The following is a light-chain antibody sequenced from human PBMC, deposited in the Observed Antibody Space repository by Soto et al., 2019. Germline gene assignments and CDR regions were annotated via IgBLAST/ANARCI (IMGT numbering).Light chain of an antibody. V-gene: IGLV2-14*01. CDR2: EVS. CDR1: SSDVGAYDY. J-gene: IGLJ1*01. CDR3: SSYRSGNSSV. Sequence: LTQPASVSGSPGQSITISCTGTSSDVGAYDYVSWYQQHPGKAPKLMISEVSNRPSGVSNRFSGSKSGNTASLTISGLQAEDEADYYCSSYRSGNSSVFGTGTKVTVL.